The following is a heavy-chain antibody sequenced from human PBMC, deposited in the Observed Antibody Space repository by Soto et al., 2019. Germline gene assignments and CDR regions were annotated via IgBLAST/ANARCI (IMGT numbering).Heavy chain of an antibody. CDR2: IKQDGSQK. CDR3: VRELGMRY. Sequence: LRLSCAASGFTFSSYWMTWVRQAPGKGLEWVASIKQDGSQKSYVDSVKGRFTIARDNAESSLYLQLSSLRVDDSAMYYCVRELGMRYWGQGTLVTVSS. V-gene: IGHV3-7*03. CDR1: GFTFSSYW. J-gene: IGHJ4*02. D-gene: IGHD7-27*01.